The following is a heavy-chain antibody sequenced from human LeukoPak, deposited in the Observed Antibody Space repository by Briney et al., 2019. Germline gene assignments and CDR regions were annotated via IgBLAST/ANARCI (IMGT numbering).Heavy chain of an antibody. CDR2: IIPIFGTA. D-gene: IGHD6-13*01. CDR3: ARLRIAAAGTGDY. Sequence: SVRVSCKASGGTFSSYAISWVRQAPGQGLEWMGGIIPIFGTANYAQKFQGRVTITADKSTSTAYMELSSLRSEDTAVYYCARLRIAAAGTGDYWGQGTLVTVSS. CDR1: GGTFSSYA. J-gene: IGHJ4*02. V-gene: IGHV1-69*06.